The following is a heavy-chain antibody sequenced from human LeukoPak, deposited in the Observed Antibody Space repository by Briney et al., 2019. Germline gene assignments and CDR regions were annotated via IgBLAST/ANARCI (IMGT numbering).Heavy chain of an antibody. J-gene: IGHJ6*03. V-gene: IGHV4-30-4*08. CDR2: IYYSGST. Sequence: KPSQTLSLTCTVSGGSISSGDYYWSWIRQPPGKGLEWIWYIYYSGSTYYNPSLKSRVTISVDTSKNQFSLKLSSVTAADTAVYYCARERPDRNYYYMDVWGKGTTVTVSS. CDR3: ARERPDRNYYYMDV. CDR1: GGSISSGDYY.